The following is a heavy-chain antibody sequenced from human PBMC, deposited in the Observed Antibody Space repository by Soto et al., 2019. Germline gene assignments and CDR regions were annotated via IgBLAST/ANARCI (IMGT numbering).Heavy chain of an antibody. D-gene: IGHD6-13*01. V-gene: IGHV4-61*01. CDR2: IFYRGTT. Sequence: SETLSLTCSVSGGSVSSDSYYWSWIRQPPGKGLEWIGYIFYRGTTNYDPSLKSRVTISVDTSKNQFSLKLSSVTAADTAVYYCARVGARSTSTWYVIDLWGQGTMVTVSS. J-gene: IGHJ3*01. CDR1: GGSVSSDSYY. CDR3: ARVGARSTSTWYVIDL.